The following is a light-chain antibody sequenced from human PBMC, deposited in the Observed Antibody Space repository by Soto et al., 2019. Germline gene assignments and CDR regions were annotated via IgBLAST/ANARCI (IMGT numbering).Light chain of an antibody. CDR1: RTNIGSQV. CDR3: ATWDDGVYGPV. Sequence: QSVLTQPPSASGAPGQRVTISCSGSRTNIGSQVVQWFQHIARTAPNLLMQNNNERPPGVPDRFSCSNSGASASLAISGRQYEDEGDYYCATWDDGVYGPVFGAGTKLTVL. CDR2: NNN. J-gene: IGLJ2*01. V-gene: IGLV1-44*01.